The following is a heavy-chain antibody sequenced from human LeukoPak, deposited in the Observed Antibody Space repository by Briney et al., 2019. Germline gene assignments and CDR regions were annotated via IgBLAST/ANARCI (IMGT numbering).Heavy chain of an antibody. J-gene: IGHJ4*02. CDR3: ARRDSSSWYVRGFDY. V-gene: IGHV4-39*01. CDR2: IYYSGNT. D-gene: IGHD6-13*01. CDR1: SRSICSSSYF. Sequence: PSETLSLKCSVSSRSICSSSYFWRSLRQPPGKGLEWIGSIYYSGNTYYNPSLKSLVTISVDTSKYQFSLNLSSVTAADKPVSYCARRDSSSWYVRGFDYWGQGTLVTVSS.